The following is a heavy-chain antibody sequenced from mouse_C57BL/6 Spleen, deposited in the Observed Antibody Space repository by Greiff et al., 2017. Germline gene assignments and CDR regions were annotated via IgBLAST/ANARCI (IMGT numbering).Heavy chain of an antibody. V-gene: IGHV1-81*01. CDR3: ARGGSSHWYFDV. CDR1: GYTFTSYG. J-gene: IGHJ1*03. Sequence: QVQLQQSGAELARPGASVKLSCKASGYTFTSYGISWVKQRTGPGLEWIGEIYPRSGNTYYNEKFKGKATLTADKSSSTAYMELRSLTSEDSAVYFCARGGSSHWYFDVWGTGTTVTVSS. CDR2: IYPRSGNT. D-gene: IGHD1-1*01.